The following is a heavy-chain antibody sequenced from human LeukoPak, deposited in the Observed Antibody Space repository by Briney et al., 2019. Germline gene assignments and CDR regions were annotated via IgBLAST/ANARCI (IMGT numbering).Heavy chain of an antibody. CDR1: GSTFSDYY. V-gene: IGHV3-74*01. Sequence: GGSLRLSCAASGSTFSDYYMSWIRQAPGKGLVWVSRINSDGSSTSYADSVKGRFTISRDNAKNTLYLQMNSLRAEDTAVYYCARAISLQPDYWGQGTLVTVPS. D-gene: IGHD3-16*02. J-gene: IGHJ4*02. CDR2: INSDGSST. CDR3: ARAISLQPDY.